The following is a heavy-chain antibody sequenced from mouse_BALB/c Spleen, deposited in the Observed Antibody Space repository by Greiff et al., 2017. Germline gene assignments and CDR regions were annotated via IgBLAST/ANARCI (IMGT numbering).Heavy chain of an antibody. D-gene: IGHD1-1*01. CDR3: ARVGAYGSSYGGAMDY. CDR1: GYAFSSSW. CDR2: IYPGDGDT. J-gene: IGHJ4*01. Sequence: QVQLQQSGPELVKPGASVKISCKASGYAFSSSWMNWVKQRPGQGLEWIGRIYPGDGDTNYNGKFKGKATLTADKSSSTAYMQLSSLTSVDSAVYFCARVGAYGSSYGGAMDYWGQGTSVTVSS. V-gene: IGHV1-82*01.